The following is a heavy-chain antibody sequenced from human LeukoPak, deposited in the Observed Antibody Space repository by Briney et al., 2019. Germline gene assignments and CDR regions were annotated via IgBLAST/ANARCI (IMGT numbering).Heavy chain of an antibody. CDR1: EFTFSKFP. CDR2: ISASGDVP. D-gene: IGHD1-1*01. J-gene: IGHJ3*02. CDR3: AKSLFTSATGTGRAFHI. Sequence: GGSLRLSCAASEFTFSKFPMGWVRQAPGRGLEWVSAISASGDVPFHADPVRGRFTISRDNSKSTLFLQMNDLRVEDTAKFYCAKSLFTSATGTGRAFHIWGQGTMVSVSS. V-gene: IGHV3-23*01.